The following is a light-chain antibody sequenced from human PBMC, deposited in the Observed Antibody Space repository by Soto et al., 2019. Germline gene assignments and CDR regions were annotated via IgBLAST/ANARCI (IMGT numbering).Light chain of an antibody. CDR2: EVT. J-gene: IGLJ3*02. Sequence: QSVLTQPPSASGSPGQSVAISCTGTSGDVGGNDHVCWYQQHPGKAPKLIIYEVTKRPSGVPDRFSGSKSGNTASLTVSGLQAEDEADYYCSAFRGSRVFGGGTKLTVL. CDR1: SGDVGGNDH. CDR3: SAFRGSRV. V-gene: IGLV2-8*01.